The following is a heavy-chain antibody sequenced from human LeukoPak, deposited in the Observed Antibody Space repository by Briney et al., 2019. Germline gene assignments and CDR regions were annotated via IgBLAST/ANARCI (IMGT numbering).Heavy chain of an antibody. V-gene: IGHV3-66*01. CDR3: ASSAAGDLYFDY. CDR2: IYSGGST. Sequence: PGGSLRLSCAASGFTVSSNCMSWVRQAPGKGLEWVSVIYSGGSTYYADSVKGRFTISRDNSKNTLYLQMNSLRAEDTAVYYCASSAAGDLYFDYWGQGTLVTVSS. J-gene: IGHJ4*02. CDR1: GFTVSSNC. D-gene: IGHD6-13*01.